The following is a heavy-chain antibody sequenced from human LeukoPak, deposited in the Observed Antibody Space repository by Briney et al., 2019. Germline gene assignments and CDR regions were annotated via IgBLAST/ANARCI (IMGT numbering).Heavy chain of an antibody. Sequence: GGSLTLSCAASGFTFRNIWMTWVRQAPGKGLEWVGRIRSNSDGGTADYAAPVKGRFTISRDDSKTTLYLQLNSLKAEDTSVYSCTTAISVTTSGSWGQGTLVTVSS. V-gene: IGHV3-15*01. CDR3: TTAISVTTSGS. CDR2: IRSNSDGGTA. J-gene: IGHJ4*02. CDR1: GFTFRNIW. D-gene: IGHD2-2*02.